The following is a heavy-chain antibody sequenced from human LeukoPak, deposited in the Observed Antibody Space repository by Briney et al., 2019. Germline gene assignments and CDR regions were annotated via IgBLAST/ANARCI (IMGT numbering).Heavy chain of an antibody. CDR1: GFTFSSYA. D-gene: IGHD3-16*01. J-gene: IGHJ4*02. Sequence: GGSLRLSCAASGFTFSSYAMSWVRQAPGKGLEWVSAISGSGGSTYYADSVKGRFTISRDNSKNTLYLQMNSLRAEDTAVYYCAKGLYDYVWRSPSGYFDYWGQGTLVTVSS. CDR2: ISGSGGST. V-gene: IGHV3-23*01. CDR3: AKGLYDYVWRSPSGYFDY.